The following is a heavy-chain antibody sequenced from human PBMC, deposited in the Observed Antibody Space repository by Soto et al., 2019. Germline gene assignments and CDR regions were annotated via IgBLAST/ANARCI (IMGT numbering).Heavy chain of an antibody. Sequence: SETLSLTCTVSGASITSGNYHWNWIRQHPGKGLEWIGYIYHSGSTSYNPSLKSRITISVDTSKNQFSLRLSSVTAADTAVYHCSREYPSGRIDYWGPGTLVTVSS. CDR2: IYHSGST. J-gene: IGHJ4*02. D-gene: IGHD2-15*01. V-gene: IGHV4-31*03. CDR1: GASITSGNYH. CDR3: SREYPSGRIDY.